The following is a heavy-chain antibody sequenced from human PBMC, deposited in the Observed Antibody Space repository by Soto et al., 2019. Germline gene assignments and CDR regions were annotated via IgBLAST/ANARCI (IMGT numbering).Heavy chain of an antibody. CDR3: ARSSFDWFAFDI. CDR1: GFTLGRFG. Sequence: QVQLVESGGGVVQPGRSLRLSCASSGFTLGRFGMHWVHQAPGKGLEWVAVIWYDGSNTYYADSVKGRFTVSRDNPKNTLYLQMNSLRAEDTAVYYCARSSFDWFAFDIWGPGTMVTVSA. CDR2: IWYDGSNT. J-gene: IGHJ3*02. V-gene: IGHV3-33*01. D-gene: IGHD3-9*01.